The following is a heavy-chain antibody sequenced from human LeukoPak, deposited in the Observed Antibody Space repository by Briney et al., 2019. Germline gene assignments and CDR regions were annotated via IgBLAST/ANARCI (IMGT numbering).Heavy chain of an antibody. D-gene: IGHD5-12*01. J-gene: IGHJ4*02. CDR1: GASINSSTYF. CDR3: ARHGGGYDLYYFDY. CDR2: FHSSGST. V-gene: IGHV4-39*01. Sequence: KASGTLSLTCAVSGASINSSTYFWGWVRQPPGKGLEWVGSFHSSGSTYYTPSLKSRVTISVDTSKNQFSLKVRSVTAADTAVYYCARHGGGYDLYYFDYWGQGTLVPAFS.